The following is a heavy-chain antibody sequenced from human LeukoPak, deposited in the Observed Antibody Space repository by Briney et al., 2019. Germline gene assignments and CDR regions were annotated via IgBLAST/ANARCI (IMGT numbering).Heavy chain of an antibody. CDR2: ISGSGGST. V-gene: IGHV3-23*01. Sequence: GGSLRLSCAASGFTFSSYGMSWVRQAPGKGLEWVSAISGSGGSTYYADSVKGRFTISRDNAKNSLYLQMNSLRAEDTAVYYCARAQYYYDSSGYYYWAYYYYYYMDVWGKGTTVTISS. CDR1: GFTFSSYG. J-gene: IGHJ6*03. D-gene: IGHD3-22*01. CDR3: ARAQYYYDSSGYYYWAYYYYYYMDV.